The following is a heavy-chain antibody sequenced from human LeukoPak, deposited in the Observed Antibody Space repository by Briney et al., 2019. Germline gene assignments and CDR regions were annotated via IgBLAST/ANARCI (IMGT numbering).Heavy chain of an antibody. CDR2: ISGSRTYT. Sequence: GGSPRLSCAASGFTFSDYYMSWIRQAPGRGLELVSYISGSRTYTNYADSVKGRFSISRDNAKNSVYLQMNSLRAEDTAIYYCARDRLVAIPSFQPMDVWGQGTTVTVSS. CDR3: ARDRLVAIPSFQPMDV. J-gene: IGHJ6*02. D-gene: IGHD2-8*02. V-gene: IGHV3-11*05. CDR1: GFTFSDYY.